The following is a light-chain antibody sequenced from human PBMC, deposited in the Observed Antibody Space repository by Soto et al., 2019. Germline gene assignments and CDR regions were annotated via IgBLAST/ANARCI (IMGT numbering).Light chain of an antibody. V-gene: IGKV3-20*01. J-gene: IGKJ2*01. Sequence: EIVLTQSPGTLSLSPGERATLSCRASQSVSSSYLDWYQQKPGQAPRLLIFGASNRATGIPDRFSGSGSGTDFTLTISRLEPEDFAVYYCHQYGSSPPYTFGQGTKLEI. CDR3: HQYGSSPPYT. CDR1: QSVSSSY. CDR2: GAS.